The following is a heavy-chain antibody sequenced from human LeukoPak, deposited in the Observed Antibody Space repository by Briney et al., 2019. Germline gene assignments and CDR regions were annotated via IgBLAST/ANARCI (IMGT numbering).Heavy chain of an antibody. CDR2: IFHTGRT. CDR1: GYSIGRDYY. J-gene: IGHJ5*02. Sequence: SETLSFTCRVSGYSIGRDYYWAWLRQPPGKGLEWIGSIFHTGRTVYNPSYESRLTISMDTSKNEFFLRLNSVTAADTAVYFCARDGGYPTTDEGFGPWGLGTLVTVSS. CDR3: ARDGGYPTTDEGFGP. D-gene: IGHD5-12*01. V-gene: IGHV4-38-2*02.